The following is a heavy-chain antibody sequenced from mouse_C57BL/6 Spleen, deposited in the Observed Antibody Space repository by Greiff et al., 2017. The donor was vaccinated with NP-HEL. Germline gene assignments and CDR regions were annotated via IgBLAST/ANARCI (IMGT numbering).Heavy chain of an antibody. CDR3: ARFYDCYLDY. J-gene: IGHJ2*01. D-gene: IGHD2-3*01. CDR2: IWRGGRT. CDR1: GCPLTRYG. V-gene: IGHV2-2*01. Sequence: QVQLQQSGPGLVQPSQSLSITCTVSGCPLTRYGVHWARQSPGKGLEWLGVIWRGGRTDSNAAFISRLSISKDNSKSQVFFTMNYLQADDTAIYYCARFYDCYLDYWGQGTTLPVSS.